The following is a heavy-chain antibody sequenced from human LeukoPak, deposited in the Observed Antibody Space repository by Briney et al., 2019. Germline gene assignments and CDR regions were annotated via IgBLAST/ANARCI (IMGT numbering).Heavy chain of an antibody. V-gene: IGHV1-69*06. CDR1: GGTFSSYA. Sequence: GASVKVSCKASGGTFSSYAISWVRQAPGQGLEWMGGIIPIFGTAIYAQKFQGRVTMTEDTSTDTAYMELSSLRSEDTAVYYCATGVRGVIPSFDYWGQGTLVTVSS. D-gene: IGHD3-10*01. CDR3: ATGVRGVIPSFDY. CDR2: IIPIFGTA. J-gene: IGHJ4*02.